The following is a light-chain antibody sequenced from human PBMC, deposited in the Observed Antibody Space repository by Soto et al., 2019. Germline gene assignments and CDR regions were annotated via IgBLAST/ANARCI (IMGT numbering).Light chain of an antibody. CDR2: DAS. J-gene: IGKJ2*01. Sequence: DIQMTQSPSSLSASVGDRVTITCQASQAIRNYLNWYQQKPGKAPRLLIFDASNLKTGVSSRFGGSGSGTDFAFTITSLQPEDIATYYCQQFDNLPYTFGQGTKLEIK. CDR3: QQFDNLPYT. CDR1: QAIRNY. V-gene: IGKV1-33*01.